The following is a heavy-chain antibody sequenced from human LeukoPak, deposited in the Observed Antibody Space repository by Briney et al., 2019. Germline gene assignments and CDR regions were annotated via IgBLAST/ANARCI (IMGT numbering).Heavy chain of an antibody. D-gene: IGHD3-10*01. CDR3: ARAGLWFGESSFSY. CDR1: GYTFTGYY. V-gene: IGHV1-2*02. CDR2: INTNSGGT. J-gene: IGHJ4*02. Sequence: GASVKVSCKASGYTFTGYYMHLVRQAPGQGLGRVWWINTNSGGTNYAQTFQGRVTMTRDTSISTAYMELRRLRSDDTAVYYCARAGLWFGESSFSYWGQGTLVTVSS.